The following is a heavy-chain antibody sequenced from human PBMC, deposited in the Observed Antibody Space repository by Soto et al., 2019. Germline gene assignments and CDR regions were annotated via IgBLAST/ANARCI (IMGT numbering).Heavy chain of an antibody. Sequence: PSETLSLTCTVSGGSITTSSYFWGWIRQPPGKGLEWIGDIYYFGSTFYNPSLKSRVTISVGTSKSQFSLNLNSVTAADTAVYFCARLVRYYGSGDYRYYFDYWGQGALVTVSS. CDR1: GGSITTSSYF. J-gene: IGHJ4*02. CDR3: ARLVRYYGSGDYRYYFDY. D-gene: IGHD3-10*01. CDR2: IYYFGST. V-gene: IGHV4-39*01.